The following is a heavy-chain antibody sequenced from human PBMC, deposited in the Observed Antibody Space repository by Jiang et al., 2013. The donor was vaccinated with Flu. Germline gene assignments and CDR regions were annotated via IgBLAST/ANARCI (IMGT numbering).Heavy chain of an antibody. D-gene: IGHD5-24*01. J-gene: IGHJ4*02. CDR3: ARVRRDGYNWFYRDY. Sequence: HWVRQAPGKGLEWVAVISYDGSNKYYADSVKGRFTISRDNSKNTLYLQMNSLRAEDTAVYYCARVRRDGYNWFYRDYWGQGTLVTVSS. CDR2: ISYDGSNK. V-gene: IGHV3-30*01.